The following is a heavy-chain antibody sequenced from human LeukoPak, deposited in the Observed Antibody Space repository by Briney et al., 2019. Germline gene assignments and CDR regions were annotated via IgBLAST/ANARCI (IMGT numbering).Heavy chain of an antibody. J-gene: IGHJ5*02. V-gene: IGHV7-4-1*02. D-gene: IGHD3-9*01. Sequence: ASVKVSCKASGYTFTSYAMNWVRQAPGQGLEWMGWINTNTGNPTYAQGFTGRFVFSLDTSVSTAYLQISSLKAEDTAVYYCARGPRGDWLLWFDPWGQGTLVTVSS. CDR3: ARGPRGDWLLWFDP. CDR1: GYTFTSYA. CDR2: INTNTGNP.